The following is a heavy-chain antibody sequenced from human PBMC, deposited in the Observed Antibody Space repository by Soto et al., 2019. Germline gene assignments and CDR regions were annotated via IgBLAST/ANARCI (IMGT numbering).Heavy chain of an antibody. CDR3: ATGAAGSQLYYYYGMDV. V-gene: IGHV1-24*01. Sequence: ASVKVSCKVSGYTLTELSMHWVRQAPGKGLEWMGGFDPEDGETIYAQKFQGRVTMTEETSTDTAYMELRSLRSEDTAVYYCATGAAGSQLYYYYGMDVWGQGTTVTVSS. CDR1: GYTLTELS. J-gene: IGHJ6*02. CDR2: FDPEDGET. D-gene: IGHD6-13*01.